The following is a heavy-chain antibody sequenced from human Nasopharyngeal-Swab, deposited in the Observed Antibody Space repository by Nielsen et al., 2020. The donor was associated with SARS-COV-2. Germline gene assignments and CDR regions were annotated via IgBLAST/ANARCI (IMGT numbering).Heavy chain of an antibody. J-gene: IGHJ6*02. D-gene: IGHD3-3*01. Sequence: ASVKVSCKTSGYTFASFDINWVRQATGRGLEWVGWMNLDSGDTHYAQEFQGKVTLTRDTSRSTAYMELSSLRSEDTAVYYCARSGITIFGVVIGGRGERSVMDVWGQGTTVTVSS. V-gene: IGHV1-8*01. CDR3: ARSGITIFGVVIGGRGERSVMDV. CDR1: GYTFASFD. CDR2: MNLDSGDT.